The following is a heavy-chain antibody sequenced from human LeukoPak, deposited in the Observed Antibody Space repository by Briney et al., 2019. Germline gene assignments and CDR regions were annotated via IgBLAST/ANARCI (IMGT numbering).Heavy chain of an antibody. Sequence: PSETLSLTCTVSGGSISSSSYYWGWIRQPPGKGLEWIGSIYYSGSTYYNPSLKSRVTISVDTSKNQFSPKLSSVTAADTAVYYCARPDSSGWFDYWGQGTLVTVSS. J-gene: IGHJ4*02. CDR2: IYYSGST. CDR1: GGSISSSSYY. D-gene: IGHD6-19*01. CDR3: ARPDSSGWFDY. V-gene: IGHV4-39*01.